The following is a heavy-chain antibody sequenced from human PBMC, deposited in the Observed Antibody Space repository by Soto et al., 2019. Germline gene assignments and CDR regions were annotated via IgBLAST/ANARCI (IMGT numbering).Heavy chain of an antibody. D-gene: IGHD3-16*01. CDR1: GRSISSYY. CDR3: ARHVIIWGSYGVGEGFDI. CDR2: TYYSGST. J-gene: IGHJ3*02. V-gene: IGHV4-59*08. Sequence: PPDTLSLPSTDFGRSISSYYWRWIRPPPGKEPEWIGYTYYSGSTNYNPSLKSRVTISVDTPKNQFALKLSSVTAAVTAVYYCARHVIIWGSYGVGEGFDIWGQGTMVTVAS.